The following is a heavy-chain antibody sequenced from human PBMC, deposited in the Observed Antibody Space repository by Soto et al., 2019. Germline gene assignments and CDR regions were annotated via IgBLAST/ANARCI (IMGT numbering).Heavy chain of an antibody. CDR2: IWNDGSDQ. CDR3: AREIWQKYRYGRSCSTLDY. CDR1: GFTFRTYG. J-gene: IGHJ4*02. V-gene: IGHV3-33*01. D-gene: IGHD3-16*02. Sequence: QVQLVESGGGVVQAGRSLRLSCAASGFTFRTYGMHWVRQAPGKGPEWVALIWNDGSDQSYAASVQGRFTISRDNSNNRLFLQMNSLRAEDTTVYYCAREIWQKYRYGRSCSTLDYWGPGTLVTVSS.